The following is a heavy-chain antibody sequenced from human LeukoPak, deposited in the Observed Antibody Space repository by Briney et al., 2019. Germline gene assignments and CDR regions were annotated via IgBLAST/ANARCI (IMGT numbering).Heavy chain of an antibody. V-gene: IGHV3-66*01. J-gene: IGHJ1*01. CDR2: IYSSGST. Sequence: GGSLRLSCAASGFTVSSNYMSWVRQAPGKGLEWVSLIYSSGSTYYADSVKGRFTISRDSSKNTWHPQLNSLRAEDTAVYYCAGASSNGVVIDATSFDLWGQGTLVIVSS. CDR1: GFTVSSNY. D-gene: IGHD2-2*01. CDR3: AGASSNGVVIDATSFDL.